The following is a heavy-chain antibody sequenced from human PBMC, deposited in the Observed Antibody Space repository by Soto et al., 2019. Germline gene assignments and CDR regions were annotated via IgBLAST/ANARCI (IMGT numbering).Heavy chain of an antibody. J-gene: IGHJ5*02. Sequence: WWSLRLSCSVSVFTVSSNYMSWVRQPPGKGPEWVSDIYSGGSTYYADFVKGRFTIPRDNSKNTLYLQMNSLRAEDTAVYYCARERDGHNPNWFDLWGQGTLVTVSS. V-gene: IGHV3-53*01. D-gene: IGHD2-8*01. CDR2: IYSGGST. CDR3: ARERDGHNPNWFDL. CDR1: VFTVSSNY.